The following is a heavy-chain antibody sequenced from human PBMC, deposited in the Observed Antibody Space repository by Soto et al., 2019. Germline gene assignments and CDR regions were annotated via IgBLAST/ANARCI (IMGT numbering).Heavy chain of an antibody. CDR2: ISAYNGNT. D-gene: IGHD6-19*01. V-gene: IGHV1-18*01. CDR1: GYTFTSYG. CDR3: ATPRGYGSGWYDY. Sequence: QVQLVQSGAEVKKPGASVKVSCKASGYTFTSYGISWVRQAPGQGLEWMGWISAYNGNTNYAQKPQGRDTMTTDTXASTAYMELRSLRSDGTAVYYCATPRGYGSGWYDYWGQGTLVTVSS. J-gene: IGHJ4*02.